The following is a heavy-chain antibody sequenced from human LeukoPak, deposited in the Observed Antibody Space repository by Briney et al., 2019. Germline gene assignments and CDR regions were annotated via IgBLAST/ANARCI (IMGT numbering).Heavy chain of an antibody. CDR2: IWYDGSNK. CDR1: GFTFSSYG. J-gene: IGHJ3*02. Sequence: TGGSLRLSCAASGFTFSSYGMHWLRQAPGKGLEWVAVIWYDGSNKYYADSVKGRFTISRDNSKNTLYLQMNSLRAEDTAVYYCARGLGYCSGGSCYTGAFDIWGQGTMVTVSS. CDR3: ARGLGYCSGGSCYTGAFDI. D-gene: IGHD2-15*01. V-gene: IGHV3-33*01.